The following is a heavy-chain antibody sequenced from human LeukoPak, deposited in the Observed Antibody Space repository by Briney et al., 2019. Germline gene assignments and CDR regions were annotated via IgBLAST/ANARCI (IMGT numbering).Heavy chain of an antibody. D-gene: IGHD3-16*02. J-gene: IGHJ4*02. Sequence: ASVKVSCKASGYTFTCYYMHWVRQAPGQGLEWMGWINPNSGGTNYAQKFQGRVTVTRDTSISTAYMELSRLRSDDTAVYYCARGTGDYVWGSYHHWGQGTLVTVSS. V-gene: IGHV1-2*02. CDR1: GYTFTCYY. CDR2: INPNSGGT. CDR3: ARGTGDYVWGSYHH.